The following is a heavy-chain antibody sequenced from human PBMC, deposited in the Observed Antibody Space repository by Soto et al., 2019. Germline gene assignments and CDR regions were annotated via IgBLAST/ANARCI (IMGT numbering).Heavy chain of an antibody. D-gene: IGHD6-19*01. CDR3: ARQVVDGTVADTGSFDY. Sequence: SETLSLTCAVSGGSISRSNWRSWVRQPPGKGLEWIGEIYHSGSTNYNPSLKSRVTISVDKSKNQFSLKLSSVTAADTAMYYCARQVVDGTVADTGSFDYWGQGTLVTVSS. V-gene: IGHV4-4*02. CDR1: GGSISRSNW. J-gene: IGHJ4*02. CDR2: IYHSGST.